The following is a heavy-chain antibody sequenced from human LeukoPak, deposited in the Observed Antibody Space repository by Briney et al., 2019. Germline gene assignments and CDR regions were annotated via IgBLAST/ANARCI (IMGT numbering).Heavy chain of an antibody. Sequence: GGSLRLSCAASGFTVSSNYMSWVRQAPGKGLEWVSVIYSGGSTYYADSVKGRFTISRDNSKNTLYLQMNSLRAEDTAVYYCAKQDEKREVVPPFDYWGQGTLVTVSS. CDR1: GFTVSSNY. CDR2: IYSGGST. CDR3: AKQDEKREVVPPFDY. V-gene: IGHV3-53*01. J-gene: IGHJ4*02. D-gene: IGHD3-22*01.